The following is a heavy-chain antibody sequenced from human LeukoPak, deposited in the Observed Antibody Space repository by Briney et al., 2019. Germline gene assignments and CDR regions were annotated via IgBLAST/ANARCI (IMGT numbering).Heavy chain of an antibody. D-gene: IGHD4-4*01. V-gene: IGHV3-7*01. CDR1: GFTFSSYW. J-gene: IGHJ4*02. Sequence: GGSLRLSCAVSGFTFSSYWMSWVRQAPGKGLEWVANIKQDGSEKYYVDSVKGRFTISRDNAKNSLYLQMNSLRAEDTAVYYCARDSSDYTAYWGQGTLVTVSS. CDR3: ARDSSDYTAY. CDR2: IKQDGSEK.